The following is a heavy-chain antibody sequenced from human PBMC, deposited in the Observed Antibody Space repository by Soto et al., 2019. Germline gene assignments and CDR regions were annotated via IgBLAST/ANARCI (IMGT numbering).Heavy chain of an antibody. Sequence: GASVKVSCKASGGTFSSYSISWVRHAPGQGLEWMGGIIPIFGTANYAQKFQGRVTITADKSTSTAYMELSSLRSEDTAVYYCASPTSYYDFWSGYLSYWGQGTLVTVSS. CDR3: ASPTSYYDFWSGYLSY. CDR2: IIPIFGTA. J-gene: IGHJ4*02. CDR1: GGTFSSYS. V-gene: IGHV1-69*06. D-gene: IGHD3-3*01.